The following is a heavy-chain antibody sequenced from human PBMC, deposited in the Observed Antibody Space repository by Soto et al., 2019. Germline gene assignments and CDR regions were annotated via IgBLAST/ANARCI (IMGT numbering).Heavy chain of an antibody. V-gene: IGHV3-30*18. D-gene: IGHD5-12*01. CDR2: ASYDGSYK. CDR3: AKERSVVATTPDFDY. Sequence: QVQLVESGGGVVQPGRSLRLSCAASGFTFSSFGMHWVPQAPGKGLEWVAVASYDGSYKYYADSVKGRFTISRDNSKNTLYLQMNSLRAEDTAVYYCAKERSVVATTPDFDYWGQGTLVTVSS. CDR1: GFTFSSFG. J-gene: IGHJ4*02.